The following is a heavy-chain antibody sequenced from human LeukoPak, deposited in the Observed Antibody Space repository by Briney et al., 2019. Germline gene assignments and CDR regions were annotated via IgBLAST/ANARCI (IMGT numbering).Heavy chain of an antibody. Sequence: SVKVSCKASGGTFSSYAISWVRQAPGQGLEWMGRIIPILGIANYAQKFQGRVTITADKSTSTAYMELSSLRSEDTAVYYCATQYCSGGSCPAEYFQHWGQGTLVTVSS. CDR2: IIPILGIA. CDR3: ATQYCSGGSCPAEYFQH. V-gene: IGHV1-69*04. J-gene: IGHJ1*01. D-gene: IGHD2-15*01. CDR1: GGTFSSYA.